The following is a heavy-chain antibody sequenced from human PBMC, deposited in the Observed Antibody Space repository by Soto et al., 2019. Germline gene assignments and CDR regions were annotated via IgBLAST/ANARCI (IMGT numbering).Heavy chain of an antibody. CDR2: ISGSGGST. Sequence: PGGSLRLSCAASGFTFSSYAMSWVRQAPGKGLEWVSAISGSGGSTYYADSVKGRFTISRDNSKNTLYLQMNSLRAEDTAVYYCAKGKRSPRGGGGYDGYYYYMDVWGKGTTVTVSS. CDR1: GFTFSSYA. V-gene: IGHV3-23*01. CDR3: AKGKRSPRGGGGYDGYYYYMDV. D-gene: IGHD5-12*01. J-gene: IGHJ6*03.